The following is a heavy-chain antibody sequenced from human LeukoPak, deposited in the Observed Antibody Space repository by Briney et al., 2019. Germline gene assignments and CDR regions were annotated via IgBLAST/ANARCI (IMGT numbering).Heavy chain of an antibody. Sequence: SVNVSCKASGGTFSSYAISWVRQAPGQGLEWMGGIIPIFGTANYAQKFQGRVTITADESTSTAYMELSSLRSEDTAVYYCARDSDSLAAAGQGWFDPWGQGTLVTVSS. V-gene: IGHV1-69*13. J-gene: IGHJ5*02. CDR3: ARDSDSLAAAGQGWFDP. CDR2: IIPIFGTA. D-gene: IGHD6-13*01. CDR1: GGTFSSYA.